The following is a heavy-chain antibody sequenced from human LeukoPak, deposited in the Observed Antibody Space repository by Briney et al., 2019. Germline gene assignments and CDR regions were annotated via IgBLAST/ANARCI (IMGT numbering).Heavy chain of an antibody. CDR1: GGSISSGGYY. Sequence: TLSLTCTVSGGSISSGGYYWSWIRHHPGKGLEWLALIYWNDDKRYSPSLKSRLTITKDTSKNQVVLTMTNMDPVDTATYYCAHVEMAPKRSPQFDPWGQGTLVTVSS. J-gene: IGHJ5*02. CDR3: AHVEMAPKRSPQFDP. V-gene: IGHV2-5*01. D-gene: IGHD5-24*01. CDR2: IYWNDDK.